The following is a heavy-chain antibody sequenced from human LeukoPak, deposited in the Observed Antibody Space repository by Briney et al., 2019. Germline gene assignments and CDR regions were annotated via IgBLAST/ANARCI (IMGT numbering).Heavy chain of an antibody. V-gene: IGHV4-4*07. J-gene: IGHJ5*02. CDR2: IYTSGST. Sequence: SETLSLTCTVSGGSISSYYWSWIRQPAGKGLEWIGRIYTSGSTNYNPSLKSRVTMSVDTSKNQFSLKLSSVTAADTAVYYCARDRGDYGDYVYFDPWGQGTLSPSPQ. CDR1: GGSISSYY. CDR3: ARDRGDYGDYVYFDP. D-gene: IGHD4-17*01.